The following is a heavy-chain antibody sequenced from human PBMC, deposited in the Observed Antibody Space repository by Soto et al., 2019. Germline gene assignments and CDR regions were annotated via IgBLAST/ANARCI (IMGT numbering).Heavy chain of an antibody. Sequence: VQLVESGGGLVQPGGSLRLSCSASGFTFSNYWMHWVRQGPGKGLVWVSRSNSDGSSSTYADSVKGRFTISRDNAKNSMSLQMNSLRAAYTAVSSCVRETRYDNSGYDYQGFEYWGQGTLVTVSS. V-gene: IGHV3-74*01. CDR3: VRETRYDNSGYDYQGFEY. CDR2: SNSDGSSS. D-gene: IGHD3-22*01. CDR1: GFTFSNYW. J-gene: IGHJ4*02.